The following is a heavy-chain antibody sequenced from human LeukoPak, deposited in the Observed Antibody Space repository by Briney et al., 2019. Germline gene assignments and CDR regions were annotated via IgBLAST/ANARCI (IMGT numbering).Heavy chain of an antibody. V-gene: IGHV1-69*04. CDR2: IIPILGIA. Sequence: VASVKVSCKASGYTFTSYGISWVRQAPGQGLEWMGRIIPILGIANYAQKFQGRVTITADKSTSTAYMELSSLRSEDTAVYYCASGFWSGYYTPHFDYWGQGTLVTVSS. D-gene: IGHD3-3*01. CDR1: GYTFTSYG. CDR3: ASGFWSGYYTPHFDY. J-gene: IGHJ4*02.